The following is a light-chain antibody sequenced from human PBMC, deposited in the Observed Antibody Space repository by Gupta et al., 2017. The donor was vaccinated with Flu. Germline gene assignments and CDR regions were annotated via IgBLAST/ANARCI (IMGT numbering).Light chain of an antibody. CDR1: ALSKQY. V-gene: IGLV3-25*02. CDR3: QSADITGASRV. Sequence: YQLTQAPAMSVSPGQTATITCSGSALSKQYVYWYRQRPGQAPVLWIYKDTERASGIPDRISGSSSGTRVTLTIRGVQTEDEADYYCQSADITGASRVFGGGT. CDR2: KDT. J-gene: IGLJ3*02.